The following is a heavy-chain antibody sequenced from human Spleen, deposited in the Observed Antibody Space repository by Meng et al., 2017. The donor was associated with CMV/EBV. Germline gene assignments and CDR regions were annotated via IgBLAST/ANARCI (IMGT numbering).Heavy chain of an antibody. CDR1: GFTFSSYE. CDR3: ARESGSSGWTYYFDY. J-gene: IGHJ4*02. Sequence: GESLKISCAASGFTFSSYEMNWVRQAPGKGLEWVSCISSSGSTISSSGSTIYYADSVKGRFTISRDNAKNSLYLQMNSLRAEDTAVYYCARESGSSGWTYYFDYWGQGTLVTVSS. D-gene: IGHD6-19*01. V-gene: IGHV3-48*03. CDR2: ISSSGSTISSSGSTI.